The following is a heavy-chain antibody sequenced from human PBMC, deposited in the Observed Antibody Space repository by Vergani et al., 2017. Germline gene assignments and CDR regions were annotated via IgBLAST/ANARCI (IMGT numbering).Heavy chain of an antibody. Sequence: VQLVQSGAEVKKPGASVKVFCKASGNNFTGYYMHLVRQAPGQGLEWMGWINPNSGGTNYAQKFQGRVTMTRDTSISTAYMELSRLRSDDTAVYYCARGQWLPTLSFDYWGQGTLVTVSS. D-gene: IGHD6-19*01. J-gene: IGHJ4*02. CDR3: ARGQWLPTLSFDY. V-gene: IGHV1-2*02. CDR1: GNNFTGYY. CDR2: INPNSGGT.